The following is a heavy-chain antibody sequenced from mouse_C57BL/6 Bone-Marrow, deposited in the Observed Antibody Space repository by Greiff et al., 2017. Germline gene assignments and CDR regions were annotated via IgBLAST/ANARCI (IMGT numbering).Heavy chain of an antibody. CDR1: GFTFSDYY. CDR2: INYDGSST. V-gene: IGHV5-16*01. J-gene: IGHJ1*03. Sequence: EVKLMESEGGLVQPGSSMKLSCTASGFTFSDYYMAWVRQAPEKGLEWVANINYDGSSTYYLDSLKSRFIISRDNAKNILYLQMSSLKSEDTATYYCAREDRPWYFDVWGTGTTVTVSS. CDR3: AREDRPWYFDV.